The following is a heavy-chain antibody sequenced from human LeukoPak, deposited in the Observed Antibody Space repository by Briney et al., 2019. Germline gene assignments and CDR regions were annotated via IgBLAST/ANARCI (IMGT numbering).Heavy chain of an antibody. Sequence: PGGSLRLSCAASGFXFSSYEMNWVRQAPGRGLEWVSYISSSGSTIYYADSVKGRFTISRDNAKNSLYLQMKSLRAEDTAVYYCTREGGGPTDDYWGQGTLVSVSS. D-gene: IGHD3-16*01. CDR1: GFXFSSYE. CDR2: ISSSGSTI. J-gene: IGHJ4*02. V-gene: IGHV3-48*03. CDR3: TREGGGPTDDY.